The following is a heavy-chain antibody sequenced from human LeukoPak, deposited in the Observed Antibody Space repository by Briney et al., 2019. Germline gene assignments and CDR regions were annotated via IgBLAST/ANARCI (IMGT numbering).Heavy chain of an antibody. Sequence: SETLSLTCAVSGGSISSGGYSWSWIRQPPGKGLEWIGYIYHSGSTYYNPSLKSRVTISVDTSKNQFSLKLSSVTAADTAVYYCARHGVTMVRGVSGYYFDYWGQGTLVTVSS. V-gene: IGHV4-30-2*03. D-gene: IGHD3-10*01. CDR2: IYHSGST. J-gene: IGHJ4*02. CDR1: GGSISSGGYS. CDR3: ARHGVTMVRGVSGYYFDY.